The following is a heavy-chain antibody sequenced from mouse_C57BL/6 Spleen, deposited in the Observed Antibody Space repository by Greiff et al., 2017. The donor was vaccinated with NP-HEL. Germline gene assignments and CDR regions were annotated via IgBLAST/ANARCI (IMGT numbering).Heavy chain of an antibody. CDR2: INPNNGGT. D-gene: IGHD2-3*01. CDR1: GYTFTDYN. Sequence: EVQLQQSGPELVKPGASVKMSCKASGYTFTDYNMHWVKQSHGKSLEWIGYINPNNGGTSYNQKFKGKATLTVNKSSSTAYMELRSLTSEESAVYSCAAYDGWLAWFADWGKGTLVTVSA. J-gene: IGHJ3*01. V-gene: IGHV1-22*01. CDR3: AAYDGWLAWFAD.